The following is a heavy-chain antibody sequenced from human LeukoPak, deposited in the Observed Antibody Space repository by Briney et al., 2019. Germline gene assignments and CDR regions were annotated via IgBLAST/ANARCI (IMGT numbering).Heavy chain of an antibody. Sequence: PETLSLTCAVSGYSISSGYYWGWIRQPPGKGLEWIGSIYHSGSTYYNPSLKSRVTISVDTSKNQFSLKLSSVTAADTAVYYCARTTSNGYYYYMDVWGKGTTVTVSS. CDR3: ARTTSNGYYYYMDV. CDR1: GYSISSGYY. V-gene: IGHV4-38-2*01. D-gene: IGHD2-8*01. CDR2: IYHSGST. J-gene: IGHJ6*03.